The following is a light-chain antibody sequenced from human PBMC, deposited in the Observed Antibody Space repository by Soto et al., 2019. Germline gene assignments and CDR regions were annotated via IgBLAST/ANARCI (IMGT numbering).Light chain of an antibody. CDR2: GAS. CDR3: QQYGSSSWT. J-gene: IGKJ1*01. V-gene: IGKV3-20*01. CDR1: QSVSSSY. Sequence: EIVLTRSPGTLSLSPGERATLSCRASQSVSSSYLAWYQQQPGQAPRLLIYGASSRATGIPDRFSGSGSGTDFTLTISRLEPEDFEVYYCQQYGSSSWTFGQGTTVDIK.